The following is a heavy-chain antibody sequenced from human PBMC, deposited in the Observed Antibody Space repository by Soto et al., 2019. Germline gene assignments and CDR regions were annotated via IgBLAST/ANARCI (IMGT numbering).Heavy chain of an antibody. D-gene: IGHD6-19*01. V-gene: IGHV3-30*18. CDR3: AKDSSGWYYSIFDY. Sequence: GGSLRLSCPASGFTFSSDDMHWVRQAPGKGLEWVAVISYDGSNKYYADSVKGRFTISRDNSKNTLYLQMNSLRAEDTAVYYCAKDSSGWYYSIFDYWGQGT. CDR1: GFTFSSDD. CDR2: ISYDGSNK. J-gene: IGHJ4*02.